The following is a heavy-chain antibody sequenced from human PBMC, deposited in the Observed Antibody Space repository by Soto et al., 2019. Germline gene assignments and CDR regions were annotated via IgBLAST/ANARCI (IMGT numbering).Heavy chain of an antibody. V-gene: IGHV1-8*01. CDR2: MNPNSGNT. CDR3: ARAGGRDGYNYYYYGMDV. Sequence: ASVKVSCKASGYTFTSYDINWGRQATGQGLEWMGWMNPNSGNTGYAQKFQGRVTMTRNTSISTAYMELSSLRSEDTAVYYCARAGGRDGYNYYYYGMDVWGQGTTVTVSS. J-gene: IGHJ6*02. D-gene: IGHD2-15*01. CDR1: GYTFTSYD.